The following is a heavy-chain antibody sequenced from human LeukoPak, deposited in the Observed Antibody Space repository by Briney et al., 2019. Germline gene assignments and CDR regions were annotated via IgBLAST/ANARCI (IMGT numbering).Heavy chain of an antibody. Sequence: SGTLSLTCAVSGGSITSSNWWSWVRQPPGKGLEWIGEIYHSGSTNYNPSLKSRVTISVDKSKNQFSLKLSSVTAADTAVNYCAARSSSTSCFDYWGQGTLVTVSS. J-gene: IGHJ4*02. CDR3: AARSSSTSCFDY. CDR2: IYHSGST. D-gene: IGHD2-2*01. CDR1: GGSITSSNW. V-gene: IGHV4-4*02.